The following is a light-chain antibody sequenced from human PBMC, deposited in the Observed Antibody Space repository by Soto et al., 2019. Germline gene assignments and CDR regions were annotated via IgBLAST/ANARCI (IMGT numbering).Light chain of an antibody. CDR1: QNFRTF. Sequence: DIVLTQSPDTLSLSPGERATLWCRASQNFRTFLAWYKQKPRQAPGLVISDASYRATGIPPRFSGSASGTEFPLTISRVEPEDSAVYYCQQYGTSGTFGHGTKVDIK. CDR3: QQYGTSGT. V-gene: IGKV3-11*01. CDR2: DAS. J-gene: IGKJ1*01.